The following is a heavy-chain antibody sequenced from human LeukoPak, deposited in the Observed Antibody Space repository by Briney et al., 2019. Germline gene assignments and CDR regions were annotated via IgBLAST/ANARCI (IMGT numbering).Heavy chain of an antibody. CDR1: TDSITSDSYS. V-gene: IGHV4-39*01. CDR3: ARQPMTGYWNYYFYGMDV. CDR2: ISYGGTT. Sequence: SETLSLTCTVSTDSITSDSYSWAWIRQSPGKSLEWIGSISYGGTTFYNPALKSRVTFSIATPKRQFSLSLRSVSAADTAVYYCARQPMTGYWNYYFYGMDVWGQGTTVIVSS. J-gene: IGHJ6*02. D-gene: IGHD1-1*01.